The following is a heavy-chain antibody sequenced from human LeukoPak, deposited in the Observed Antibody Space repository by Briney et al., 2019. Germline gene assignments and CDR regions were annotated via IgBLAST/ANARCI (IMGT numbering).Heavy chain of an antibody. CDR3: AREGGSIAAVHYYYYMDV. J-gene: IGHJ6*03. D-gene: IGHD6-13*01. CDR2: ISSSSSYI. Sequence: PGGSLRLSCAASGFTFSSYSMNWVRQAPGKGLEWVSSISSSSSYIYYADSVKGRFTISRDNAKNSLYLQMNSLRAEDTAVDYCAREGGSIAAVHYYYYMDVWGKGTTVTVSS. V-gene: IGHV3-21*01. CDR1: GFTFSSYS.